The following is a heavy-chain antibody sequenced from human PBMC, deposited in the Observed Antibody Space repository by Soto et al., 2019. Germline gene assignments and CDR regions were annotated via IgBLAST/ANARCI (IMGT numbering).Heavy chain of an antibody. CDR3: ARGITGSYPL. J-gene: IGHJ4*02. D-gene: IGHD3-10*01. CDR2: IGAAGDT. Sequence: EVQLVESGGGLVQPGGSLRLSCAASGFTFTYYDMHWVRQATGKGLEWVSTIGAAGDTYYPVSVKGRFTISRENAKNSLYLQMTSLRAGDTAVYYCARGITGSYPLWGQGTLVTVSS. CDR1: GFTFTYYD. V-gene: IGHV3-13*04.